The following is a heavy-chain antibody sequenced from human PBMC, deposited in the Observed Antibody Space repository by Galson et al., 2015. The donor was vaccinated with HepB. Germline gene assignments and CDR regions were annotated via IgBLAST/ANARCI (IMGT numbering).Heavy chain of an antibody. CDR2: ISYDGSNK. CDR1: GFTFSSYG. CDR3: ASQGYHLF. Sequence: SLRLSCAASGFTFSSYGMHWVRQAPGKGLEWVAVISYDGSNKYYADSVKGRFTISRDNSKNTLYLQMNSLRAEDTAVYYCASQGYHLFWGQGTLVTVSS. J-gene: IGHJ4*02. D-gene: IGHD2-2*01. V-gene: IGHV3-30*03.